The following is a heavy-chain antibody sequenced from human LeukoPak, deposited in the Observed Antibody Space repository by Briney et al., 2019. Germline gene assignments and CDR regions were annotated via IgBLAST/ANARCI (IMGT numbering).Heavy chain of an antibody. D-gene: IGHD1-26*01. CDR2: ISAYNGNT. Sequence: ASVKVSCKASGYTFTSYGISWVRQAPGQGLEWMGWISAYNGNTNYAQKFQGRVTITADTSTDTAYMELSSLRSEDTAVYYCATGSGSYDYWGQGTLVTVSS. V-gene: IGHV1-18*01. CDR1: GYTFTSYG. CDR3: ATGSGSYDY. J-gene: IGHJ4*02.